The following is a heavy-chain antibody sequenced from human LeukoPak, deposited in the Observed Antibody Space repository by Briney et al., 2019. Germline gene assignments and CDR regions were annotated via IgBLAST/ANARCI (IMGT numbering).Heavy chain of an antibody. D-gene: IGHD6-19*01. V-gene: IGHV4-59*08. CDR2: IYYSGST. CDR3: ARHHSSGWYES. Sequence: PSETLSLTCTVSGGSISSYYWSWIRQPPGKGLEWIGYIYYSGSTNYNPSLKSRVTISVDTSKNQFSLKLSSVTAADTAVYYCARHHSSGWYESWGQGTLVTASS. CDR1: GGSISSYY. J-gene: IGHJ4*02.